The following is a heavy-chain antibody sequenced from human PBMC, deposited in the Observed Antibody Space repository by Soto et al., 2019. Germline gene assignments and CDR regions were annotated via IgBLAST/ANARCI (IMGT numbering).Heavy chain of an antibody. Sequence: PSETLCVTCTVAGGSISSSVYYWGWIRKPPGKGLEWIGSIYYSGSTYYNPSLKSRVTISVDTSKNQFSLKLSSVTAADTAVYYCASQRTSSGWQNRYWGQGILVTVSS. V-gene: IGHV4-39*01. CDR3: ASQRTSSGWQNRY. CDR1: GGSISSSVYY. J-gene: IGHJ4*02. CDR2: IYYSGST. D-gene: IGHD6-19*01.